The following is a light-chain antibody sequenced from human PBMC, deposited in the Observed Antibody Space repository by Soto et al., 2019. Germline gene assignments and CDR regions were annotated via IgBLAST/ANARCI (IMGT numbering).Light chain of an antibody. CDR2: GSS. CDR1: ESVGTN. J-gene: IGKJ4*02. CDR3: QQYYNWGLS. Sequence: IELTQSPATLSVSPGERVTLSCRASESVGTNLAWYQQKPGQPPKLLIYGSSTRATGISATFSGSGSRTEFTLTISSLQSEDSAVYYCQQYYNWGLSFGGGTRVEIK. V-gene: IGKV3D-15*01.